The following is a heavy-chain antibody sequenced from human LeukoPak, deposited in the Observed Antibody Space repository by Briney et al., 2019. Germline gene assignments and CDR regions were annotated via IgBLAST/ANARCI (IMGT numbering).Heavy chain of an antibody. CDR2: MNPNSGNT. CDR1: GYTFTSYD. Sequence: ASVKVSCKASGYTFTSYDINWVRQATGQGLEWMGWMNPNSGNTGYAQKFQGRVTMTRNTSISTAYMELSSLRSEDAAVYYCARAGDFWSGYYSGYWGQGTLVTVSS. V-gene: IGHV1-8*01. CDR3: ARAGDFWSGYYSGY. D-gene: IGHD3-3*01. J-gene: IGHJ4*02.